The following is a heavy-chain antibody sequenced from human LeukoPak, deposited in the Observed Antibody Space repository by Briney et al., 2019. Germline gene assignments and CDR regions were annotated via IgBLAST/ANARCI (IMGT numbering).Heavy chain of an antibody. Sequence: ASVKVSCTASGYTFTGYYMHWVRQAPGQGLEWMGWINPNSGGTNYANKFQGRVTMTRDTSISTAYMELSRLRSDDTAVYYCARLLGGSGSYYNGWGQGTLVTASS. D-gene: IGHD3-10*01. J-gene: IGHJ4*02. V-gene: IGHV1-2*07. CDR2: INPNSGGT. CDR3: ARLLGGSGSYYNG. CDR1: GYTFTGYY.